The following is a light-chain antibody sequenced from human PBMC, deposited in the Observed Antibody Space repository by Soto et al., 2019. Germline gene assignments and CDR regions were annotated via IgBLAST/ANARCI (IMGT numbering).Light chain of an antibody. V-gene: IGKV1-5*03. J-gene: IGKJ3*01. CDR2: KAS. CDR1: QSMSTW. CDR3: QQYNSYPPT. Sequence: DIQMTQSPFTLSASIGDRVTITCRASQSMSTWLAWYQQKPGRAPNLLIYKASTLHVGVPSRFSGSGSGTEFSLPINSLQPDDLATYYCQQYNSYPPTFGPGTTVDVK.